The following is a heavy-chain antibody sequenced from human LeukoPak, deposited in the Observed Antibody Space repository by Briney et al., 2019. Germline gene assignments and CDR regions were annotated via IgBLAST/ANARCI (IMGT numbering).Heavy chain of an antibody. V-gene: IGHV3-30-3*01. CDR2: ISYDGSNK. Sequence: GRSLRLSCAASGFTFSSYAMHWVRQAPGKGLEWVAVISYDGSNKYYADSVKGRFTISRDNSKNTLYLQMNSLRAEDTAVYYCARGRIYCSGGSCSTEIWGYFDYWGQGTLVTVSS. J-gene: IGHJ4*02. CDR1: GFTFSSYA. D-gene: IGHD2-15*01. CDR3: ARGRIYCSGGSCSTEIWGYFDY.